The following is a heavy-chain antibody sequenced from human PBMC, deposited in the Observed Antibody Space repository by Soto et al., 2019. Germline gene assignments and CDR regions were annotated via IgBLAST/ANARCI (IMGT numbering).Heavy chain of an antibody. CDR2: ILPMLGTA. D-gene: IGHD3-10*01. CDR1: GDTVSSYG. V-gene: IGHV1-69*05. J-gene: IGHJ6*02. CDR3: ARGGYKPGGYYYGMDA. Sequence: QVHLVQSGAEVKKPGSSVRVSCKASGDTVSSYGIIWVRQAPGQGLECMGGILPMLGTANYAQKFKGRVTTSTDDATTTTYMDLRSLRPEDTAIYYWARGGYKPGGYYYGMDAWGQGTPVTVSS.